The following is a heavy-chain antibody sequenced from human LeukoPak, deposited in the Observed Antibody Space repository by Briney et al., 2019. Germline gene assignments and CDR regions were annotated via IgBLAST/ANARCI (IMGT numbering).Heavy chain of an antibody. V-gene: IGHV3-43*02. CDR1: GFTIGPYA. CDR2: IKADGSGT. J-gene: IGHJ6*02. CDR3: ARWAFYHNLDV. D-gene: IGHD5-24*01. Sequence: VGSMRLACVASGFTIGPYAVYWVRQGPGRGLGWVSVIKADGSGTFYADSVRGRFTTSRDNSKSSLYLPMNSLTSEDTALYYCARWAFYHNLDVGRQGTTVIVSS.